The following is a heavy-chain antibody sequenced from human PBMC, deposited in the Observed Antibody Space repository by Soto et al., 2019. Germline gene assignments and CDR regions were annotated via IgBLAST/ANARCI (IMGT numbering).Heavy chain of an antibody. CDR3: ARDADYGGSRGGMDV. J-gene: IGHJ6*02. V-gene: IGHV4-31*03. CDR1: GGSVNNANYF. CDR2: IYYSGST. Sequence: QVRLEESGPGLVKPSETLSLICSVSGGSVNNANYFWNWIRHHPENGLEWIGYIYYSGSTRYNPSFKTRATLSIGTSKNHSSLRLNSVTVADTAVYFCARDADYGGSRGGMDVWGRGTTVTVSS. D-gene: IGHD4-17*01.